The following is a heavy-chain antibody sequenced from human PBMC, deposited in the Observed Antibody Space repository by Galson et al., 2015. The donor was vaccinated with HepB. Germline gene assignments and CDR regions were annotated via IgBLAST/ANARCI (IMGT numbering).Heavy chain of an antibody. CDR2: INPNSGGA. J-gene: IGHJ6*02. Sequence: KFSCKASGYTFIDYYIHLVRQAPGQGLEWLGWINPNSGGAKYAQRFQGRVTLTRDTSISTAYMKLSSLISDDTAIYYCARDRESVSPPGGYYYSALDVWGQGTTVTVSS. D-gene: IGHD2-15*01. CDR1: GYTFIDYY. V-gene: IGHV1-2*02. CDR3: ARDRESVSPPGGYYYSALDV.